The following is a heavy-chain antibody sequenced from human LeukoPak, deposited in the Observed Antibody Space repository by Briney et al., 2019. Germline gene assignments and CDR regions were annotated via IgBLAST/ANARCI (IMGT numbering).Heavy chain of an antibody. Sequence: GGSLRLSCAASGFTFSTYAMSWVRQAPGKGLEWVSGMSGGDGSAYYAASVKGRFSISRDDSTNTLYLHMDSLRAEDTATYYCAKGADRFGEFDYWGQGTLVTVSS. CDR1: GFTFSTYA. D-gene: IGHD3-10*01. J-gene: IGHJ4*02. CDR2: MSGGDGSA. CDR3: AKGADRFGEFDY. V-gene: IGHV3-23*01.